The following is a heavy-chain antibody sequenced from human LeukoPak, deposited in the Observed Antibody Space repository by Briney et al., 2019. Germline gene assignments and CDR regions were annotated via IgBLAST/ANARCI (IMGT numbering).Heavy chain of an antibody. J-gene: IGHJ4*02. CDR3: ARNHMATTASFDY. CDR2: IIPILGIA. Sequence: GASVKVSCKASGGTFSSYAISWVRQAPGQGLEWMGRIIPILGIANYAQKFQGRVTITADKSTSTAYMELSSLRSEDTAVYYCARNHMATTASFDYWGQGTLVTVSS. D-gene: IGHD5-24*01. V-gene: IGHV1-69*04. CDR1: GGTFSSYA.